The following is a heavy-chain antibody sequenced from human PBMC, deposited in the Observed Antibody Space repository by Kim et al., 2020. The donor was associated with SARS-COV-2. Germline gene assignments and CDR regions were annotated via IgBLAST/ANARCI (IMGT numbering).Heavy chain of an antibody. Sequence: GESLKISCKGSGYSFSDQWITWVRQVPGKGLEWMGRIDLRDSYTTYSPSFKGHVTISADKSITTAYLQWSSLKASDTAIYYCVGRPDYDYWSQGTLVTVS. CDR2: IDLRDSYT. J-gene: IGHJ4*02. V-gene: IGHV5-10-1*01. CDR3: VGRPDYDY. CDR1: GYSFSDQW. D-gene: IGHD3-16*01.